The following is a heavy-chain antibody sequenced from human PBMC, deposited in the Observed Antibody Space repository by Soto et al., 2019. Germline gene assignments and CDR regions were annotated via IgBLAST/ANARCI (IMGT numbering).Heavy chain of an antibody. CDR1: GFTFSNYA. D-gene: IGHD6-19*01. CDR3: VRDFRGAVAGSEFDH. J-gene: IGHJ4*02. Sequence: EMHLLESGGDVVPPGGSLRLSCVASGFTFSNYAMGWVRQAPGKGLEWVSSISGNGGGTYYADSVKGRFTISRDNSKNTLYLQMDSLRADDTGVYYCVRDFRGAVAGSEFDHWGQGTLVTVSS. CDR2: ISGNGGGT. V-gene: IGHV3-23*01.